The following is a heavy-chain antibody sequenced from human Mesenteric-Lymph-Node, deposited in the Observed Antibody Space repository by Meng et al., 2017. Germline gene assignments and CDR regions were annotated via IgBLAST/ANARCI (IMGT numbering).Heavy chain of an antibody. CDR1: GGALSGAY. CDR2: IIHGGSP. J-gene: IGHJ4*02. D-gene: IGHD2-8*02. Sequence: QGDPQRWGEGLLKPSETTSLTCAVNGGALSGAYWNWIRQPPGKGLEWIGEIIHGGSPSYNPSLKSRVTISIDTSKNQLSLMLSSVTAADTAVYYCARRPTGIDYWGQGTLVTVSS. V-gene: IGHV4-34*12. CDR3: ARRPTGIDY.